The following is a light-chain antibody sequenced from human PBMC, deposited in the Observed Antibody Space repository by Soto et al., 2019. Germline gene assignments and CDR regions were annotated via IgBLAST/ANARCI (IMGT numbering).Light chain of an antibody. V-gene: IGLV2-8*01. CDR3: SSYAGTHIV. CDR2: DVN. Sequence: QSALTQPPSALGSPGQSVAISCTGTSGDVGAYDYVSWYQQHPGKAPKLLIYDVNKRPSGVPDRFSGSKSGNTASLTVSGLQAEDEADYYCSSYAGTHIVFGTGTKVTVL. CDR1: SGDVGAYDY. J-gene: IGLJ1*01.